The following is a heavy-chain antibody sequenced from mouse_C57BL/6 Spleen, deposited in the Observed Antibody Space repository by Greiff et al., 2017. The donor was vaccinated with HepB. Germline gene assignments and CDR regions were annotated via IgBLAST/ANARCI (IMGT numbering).Heavy chain of an antibody. CDR3: ARSGGTGAMDY. D-gene: IGHD1-1*02. CDR2: IYPGDGDT. CDR1: GYAFSSSW. Sequence: VKLQESGPELVKPGASVKISCKASGYAFSSSWMNWVKQRPGKGLEWIGRIYPGDGDTNYNGKFKGKATLTADKSSSTAYMQLSSLTSEDSAVYFCARSGGTGAMDYWGQGTSVTVSS. V-gene: IGHV1-82*01. J-gene: IGHJ4*01.